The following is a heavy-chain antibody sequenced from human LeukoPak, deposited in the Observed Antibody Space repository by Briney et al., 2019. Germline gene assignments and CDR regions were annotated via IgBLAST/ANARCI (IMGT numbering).Heavy chain of an antibody. CDR3: ARGADY. CDR2: INHSGST. Sequence: SETLSLTCAVYGGSFSGYYWSWIRQPPGKGLEWIGEINHSGSTNYNPSLKSRVTISVDTSKNQFSLKLSSVTAADTAVYYCARGADYWGQGTLVTVSS. V-gene: IGHV4-34*01. J-gene: IGHJ4*02. CDR1: GGSFSGYY.